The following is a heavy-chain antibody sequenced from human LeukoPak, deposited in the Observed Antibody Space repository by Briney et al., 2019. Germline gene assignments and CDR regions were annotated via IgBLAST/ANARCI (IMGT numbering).Heavy chain of an antibody. CDR3: ARDCSSTSCYAYCYYGMDV. CDR2: ISAYNGNT. J-gene: IGHJ6*02. CDR1: GYTFTSYG. Sequence: GASVKVSCKASGYTFTSYGISWVRQAPGQGLEWMGWISAYNGNTNYAQKLQGRVTMTTDTSTSTAYMGLRSLRSDDTAVYYCARDCSSTSCYAYCYYGMDVWGQGTTVTVSS. V-gene: IGHV1-18*01. D-gene: IGHD2-2*01.